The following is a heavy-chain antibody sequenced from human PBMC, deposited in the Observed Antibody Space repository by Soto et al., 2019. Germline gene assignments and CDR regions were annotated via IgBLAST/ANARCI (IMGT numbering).Heavy chain of an antibody. CDR2: ISGSGGST. CDR3: AKDLGVVTPRGY. J-gene: IGHJ4*02. Sequence: GGSLRLSSAASGFTFSSYPMSCVPQAPGRGLEWVSAISGSGGSTYYADSVKGRFTISRDNSKNTLYLQMNSLRAEDTAVYYCAKDLGVVTPRGYWGQGTLVTVSS. V-gene: IGHV3-23*01. D-gene: IGHD2-21*02. CDR1: GFTFSSYP.